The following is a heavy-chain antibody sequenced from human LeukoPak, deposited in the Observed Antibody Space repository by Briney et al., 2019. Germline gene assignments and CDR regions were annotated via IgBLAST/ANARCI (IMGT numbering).Heavy chain of an antibody. D-gene: IGHD3-9*01. Sequence: GGSLRLSCAASGFTFSTYDMQWVRQAPAMGLEWVSGISRSGSTYYTDSVKGRFTISRDNSKNTLDLQMNSLRAEDTAVYYCAKGGYFDFENWGQGTMVTVSS. CDR3: AKGGYFDFEN. J-gene: IGHJ3*01. V-gene: IGHV3-23*01. CDR2: ISRSGST. CDR1: GFTFSTYD.